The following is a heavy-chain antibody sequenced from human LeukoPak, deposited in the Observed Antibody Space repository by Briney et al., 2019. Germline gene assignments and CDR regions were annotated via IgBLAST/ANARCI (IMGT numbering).Heavy chain of an antibody. CDR2: ISAYNGNT. V-gene: IGHV1-18*01. Sequence: GASVKVSCNASGYTFTSYGISWVRQAPGQGLEWMGWISAYNGNTNYAQKLQGRVTMTTDTSTSTAYMELRSLRSDDTAVYYCARATPYDSSGYYYLYYYGMDVWGQGTTVTVSS. CDR3: ARATPYDSSGYYYLYYYGMDV. CDR1: GYTFTSYG. J-gene: IGHJ6*02. D-gene: IGHD3-22*01.